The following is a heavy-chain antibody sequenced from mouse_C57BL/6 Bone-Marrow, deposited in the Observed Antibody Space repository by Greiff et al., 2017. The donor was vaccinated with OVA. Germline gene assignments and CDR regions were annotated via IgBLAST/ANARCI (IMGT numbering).Heavy chain of an antibody. CDR3: ARYGGGYFDV. J-gene: IGHJ1*03. V-gene: IGHV1-59*01. D-gene: IGHD1-1*02. Sequence: VQLQQPGAELVRPGTSVKLSCKASGYTFTSYWMHWVKQRPGQGLEWIGVIDPSDSYTNYNPKFKGKATLTVDTSSSTAYMQLRSLTSEDSAVYYCARYGGGYFDVWGTGTTVTVSS. CDR1: GYTFTSYW. CDR2: IDPSDSYT.